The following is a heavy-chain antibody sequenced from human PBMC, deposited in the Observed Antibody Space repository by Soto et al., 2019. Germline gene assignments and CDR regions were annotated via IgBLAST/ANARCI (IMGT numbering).Heavy chain of an antibody. J-gene: IGHJ4*02. CDR3: ARDRRQQLVIDY. Sequence: ASVKVSCKASGYTFTSYYMHCVRQAPGQGLEWMGIINPSGGSTSYAQKFQGRVTMTRDTSTSTVYMELSSLRSEDTAVYYCARDRRQQLVIDYWGQGTLVTVSS. V-gene: IGHV1-46*01. D-gene: IGHD6-13*01. CDR1: GYTFTSYY. CDR2: INPSGGST.